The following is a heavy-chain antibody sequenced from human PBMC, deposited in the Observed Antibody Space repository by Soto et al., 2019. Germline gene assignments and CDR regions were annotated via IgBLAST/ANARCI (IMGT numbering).Heavy chain of an antibody. D-gene: IGHD4-17*01. CDR1: GFTFSSYS. Sequence: GGSLRLSCAASGFTFSSYSMNWVRQAPGKGLEWVSSISSSSSYIYYADSVKGRFTISRDNAKNSLYLQMNSLRAEDTAVYYCARGLGERRDYGDHWGWRGFDYWGQGTLVTVSS. V-gene: IGHV3-21*01. CDR2: ISSSSSYI. CDR3: ARGLGERRDYGDHWGWRGFDY. J-gene: IGHJ4*02.